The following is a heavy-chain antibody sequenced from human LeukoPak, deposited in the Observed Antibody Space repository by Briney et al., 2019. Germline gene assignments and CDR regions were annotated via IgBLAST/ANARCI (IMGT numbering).Heavy chain of an antibody. V-gene: IGHV4-59*01. J-gene: IGHJ3*02. CDR3: ARVSPFSSSWFFAFDI. Sequence: SETLSLTCTVSGGSISGYYWTWIRQPPGKGLEWIGCIYYSGSTNYNPSLKSRVTISVATSKNQFSLKLSSVTAADTAVFYCARVSPFSSSWFFAFDIWGQGTMVTVSS. D-gene: IGHD6-13*01. CDR1: GGSISGYY. CDR2: IYYSGST.